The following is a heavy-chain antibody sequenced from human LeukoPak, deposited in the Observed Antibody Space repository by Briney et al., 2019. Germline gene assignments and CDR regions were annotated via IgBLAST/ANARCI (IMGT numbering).Heavy chain of an antibody. Sequence: PGGSLRLSCAASGFTFSDYSMNWVRQAPGKGLDWVSSISRCSRHVYYAHSLEGRFTISSDDAKNNLYLQMNSLRVDDMAIYYCVRDLRRMGATTAYLHHWGQGTLVTVSS. D-gene: IGHD1-26*01. J-gene: IGHJ1*01. CDR1: GFTFSDYS. CDR2: ISRCSRHV. CDR3: VRDLRRMGATTAYLHH. V-gene: IGHV3-21*01.